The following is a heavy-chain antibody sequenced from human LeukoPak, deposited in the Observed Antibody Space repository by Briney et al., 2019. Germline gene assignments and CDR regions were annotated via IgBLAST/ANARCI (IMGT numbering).Heavy chain of an antibody. V-gene: IGHV3-23*01. Sequence: PPGGSLRLSCAASGFTFSNYGMSWVRQAPGKGLEWVSGISGSGDSTYYADSVKGRFTISRDNSKNMLYLQMNSLRAEDTAEYYCAKGASGGFLEWFEAWGQGTLVTVTS. D-gene: IGHD3-3*01. CDR3: AKGASGGFLEWFEA. CDR1: GFTFSNYG. CDR2: ISGSGDST. J-gene: IGHJ5*02.